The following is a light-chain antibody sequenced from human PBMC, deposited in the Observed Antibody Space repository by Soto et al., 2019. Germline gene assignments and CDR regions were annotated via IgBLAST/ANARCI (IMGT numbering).Light chain of an antibody. Sequence: QSVLTQPASVSGSPGQSITISCTGTSSDIGGYILVSWYQQEPGKAPKLMIYEGSKRPSGVSNRFSGSKSGNTASLTISGLQGEDEAHYYCCSYVGSDTYVIFGGGTKLTVL. CDR3: CSYVGSDTYVI. CDR1: SSDIGGYIL. V-gene: IGLV2-23*01. CDR2: EGS. J-gene: IGLJ2*01.